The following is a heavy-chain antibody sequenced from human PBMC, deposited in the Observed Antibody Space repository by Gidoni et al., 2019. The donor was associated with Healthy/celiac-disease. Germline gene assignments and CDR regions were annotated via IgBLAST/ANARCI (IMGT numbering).Heavy chain of an antibody. V-gene: IGHV1-69*06. CDR3: ARGATNDAFDI. CDR1: GGTFSSYA. Sequence: QAQLLQSGTEVKKPGSSAKVSCTASGGTFSSYAIRWVRQAPGQGLEWMGGTIPTFGTANYAQNFQVRFTITADKSTSAAYMELSSLRSEDTAVYYYARGATNDAFDIWGQGTMVTVSS. CDR2: TIPTFGTA. D-gene: IGHD1-26*01. J-gene: IGHJ3*02.